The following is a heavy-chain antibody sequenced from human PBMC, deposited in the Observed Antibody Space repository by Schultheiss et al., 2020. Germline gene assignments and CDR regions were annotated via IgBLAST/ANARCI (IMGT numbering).Heavy chain of an antibody. CDR2: ISSSSSTI. CDR3: AGDTTPQLLWFGELTL. D-gene: IGHD3-10*01. Sequence: SCAASGFTFSSYSMNWVRQAPGKGLEWVSYISSSSSTIYYADSVKGRFTISRDNAKNSLYLQMNSLRDEDTAVYYCAGDTTPQLLWFGELTLWGQGTLVTVSS. V-gene: IGHV3-48*02. CDR1: GFTFSSYS. J-gene: IGHJ4*02.